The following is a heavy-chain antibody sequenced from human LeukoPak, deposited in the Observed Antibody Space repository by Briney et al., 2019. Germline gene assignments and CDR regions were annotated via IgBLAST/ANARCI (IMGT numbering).Heavy chain of an antibody. CDR2: IWHDGSNK. CDR3: ARAVGPYDY. Sequence: PGGSLRLSCAASGFTFSTYGIHWLRQAPGKGLEWVAVIWHDGSNKYYADSVKGRFTISRDNSKNTLYLQMNSLRAEDTAVYFCARAVGPYDYWGEGTLVTVSS. V-gene: IGHV3-33*01. D-gene: IGHD3-10*01. J-gene: IGHJ4*02. CDR1: GFTFSTYG.